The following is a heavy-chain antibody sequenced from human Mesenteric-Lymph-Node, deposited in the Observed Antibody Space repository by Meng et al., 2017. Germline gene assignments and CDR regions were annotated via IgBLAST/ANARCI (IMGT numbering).Heavy chain of an antibody. Sequence: EVERVGSGGGLEQPGGSRELSCDASGFTFSNYAMSWVRQAPGKGLEWVSSIYSAGSTYYEDSVMGRFTISRNISRNTLYLQMNSLRAEDTAVYFCAVGAEAKHIFDYWGQGTLVTVSS. CDR2: IYSAGST. V-gene: IGHV3-23*04. J-gene: IGHJ4*02. CDR3: AVGAEAKHIFDY. CDR1: GFTFSNYA. D-gene: IGHD6-13*01.